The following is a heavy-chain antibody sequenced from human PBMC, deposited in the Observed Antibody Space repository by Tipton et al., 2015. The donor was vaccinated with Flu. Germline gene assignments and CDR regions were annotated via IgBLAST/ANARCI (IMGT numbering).Heavy chain of an antibody. CDR1: GGSIGSPYC. CDR3: ARDPSLGMPDYFDS. Sequence: TLSLTCSVSGGSIGSPYCWGWVRQPPGKGLEWIGYIYNSEYTKYSPSLKSRVTISVDTSKKQFSLQLRSVTAADTAVYYCARDPSLGMPDYFDSWGQGTLVTASS. CDR2: IYNSEYT. J-gene: IGHJ4*02. V-gene: IGHV4-59*12. D-gene: IGHD2-2*01.